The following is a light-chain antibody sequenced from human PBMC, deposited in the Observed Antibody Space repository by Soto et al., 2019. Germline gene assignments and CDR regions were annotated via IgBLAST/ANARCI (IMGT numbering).Light chain of an antibody. Sequence: QSVLTQPPSVSGAPGQRVTISCTGSSSNIGAGYDVHWYQHLPGTAPKLLIYGNNNRPSGVPDRFSGSKSGTSASLAITGLQAEDEADYYCQSYETSLGAYVFGSGTKVTVL. V-gene: IGLV1-40*01. CDR2: GNN. J-gene: IGLJ1*01. CDR1: SSNIGAGYD. CDR3: QSYETSLGAYV.